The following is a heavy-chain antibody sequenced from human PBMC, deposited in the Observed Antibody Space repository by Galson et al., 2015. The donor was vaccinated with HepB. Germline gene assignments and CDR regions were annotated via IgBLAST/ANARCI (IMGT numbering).Heavy chain of an antibody. CDR1: GGTFSSYA. CDR3: ARDRDYGGNGVYFDY. D-gene: IGHD4-23*01. Sequence: SVKVSCKASGGTFSSYAISWVRQAPGQGLEWMGGIIPIFGTANYAQKFQGRVTITADESTSTAYMELSSLRSEDTAVYYCARDRDYGGNGVYFDYWGQGTLVTVSS. J-gene: IGHJ4*02. CDR2: IIPIFGTA. V-gene: IGHV1-69*13.